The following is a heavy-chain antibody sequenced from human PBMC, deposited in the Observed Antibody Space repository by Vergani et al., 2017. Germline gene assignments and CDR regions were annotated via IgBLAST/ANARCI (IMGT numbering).Heavy chain of an antibody. CDR1: GFTFSSYA. CDR3: DATVGSY. Sequence: EVQLVESGGGLVQPGGSLRLSCSASGFTFSSYAMHWVRQAPGKGLDYVSAISSNGGSTYYADSVKGRFTISRDNSKNTLYLQMSSLRAEDTAVYYCDATVGSYWGQGTLVTVSS. D-gene: IGHD4-23*01. CDR2: ISSNGGST. V-gene: IGHV3-64D*06. J-gene: IGHJ4*02.